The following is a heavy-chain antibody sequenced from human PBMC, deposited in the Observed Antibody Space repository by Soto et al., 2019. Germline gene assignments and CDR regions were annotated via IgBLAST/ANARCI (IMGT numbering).Heavy chain of an antibody. CDR3: AREGTYYDVLTGLRYYYYMDV. V-gene: IGHV1-18*01. CDR2: ISGYNAKT. D-gene: IGHD3-9*01. J-gene: IGHJ6*03. Sequence: ASVKVSCKASGYTFTSYGINWVRQAPGQGLEWMGWISGYNAKTRYAQKLQGRVTMTIDRSTSTAYMELRSLRPDDTAVYYCAREGTYYDVLTGLRYYYYMDVWDTGTTVTVSS. CDR1: GYTFTSYG.